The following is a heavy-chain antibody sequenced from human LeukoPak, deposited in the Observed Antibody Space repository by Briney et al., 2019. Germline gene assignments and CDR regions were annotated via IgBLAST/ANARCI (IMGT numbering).Heavy chain of an antibody. V-gene: IGHV3-21*01. CDR1: GLTFSSYG. J-gene: IGHJ4*02. CDR2: ISSSSSYI. Sequence: PGGSLRPSCAASGLTFSSYGMHWVRQAPGKGLEWVSSISSSSSYIYYADSVKGRFTISRDNAKNSLYLQMNSLRAEDTAVYYCARDGVTMVRGVISPLGYWGQGTLVTVSS. D-gene: IGHD3-10*01. CDR3: ARDGVTMVRGVISPLGY.